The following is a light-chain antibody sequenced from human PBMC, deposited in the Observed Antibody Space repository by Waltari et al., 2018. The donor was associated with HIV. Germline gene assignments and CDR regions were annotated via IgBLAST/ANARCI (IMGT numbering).Light chain of an antibody. CDR1: QGISNY. Sequence: DVQMTQSPSSLSASLGDRVPITCRASQGISNYLAWYQQRPGKVPKVLIYAASTLQSGVPSRFSGSGSGTDFTRTINSLRPEDVATYYCQNYYIAPLAFGGGTKVEIK. CDR2: AAS. V-gene: IGKV1-27*01. J-gene: IGKJ4*01. CDR3: QNYYIAPLA.